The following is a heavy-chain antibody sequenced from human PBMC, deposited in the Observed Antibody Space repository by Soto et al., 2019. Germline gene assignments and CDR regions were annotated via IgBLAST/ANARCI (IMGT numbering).Heavy chain of an antibody. CDR3: AREGYYSGSESYSPPRYYGMDV. V-gene: IGHV1-18*01. Sequence: QVQLVQSGAEVKKPGASVKVSCKTSGYIFHNYGISWVRQAPGQGLEWMGWISDYNGNTKYAQKLQGRGTMATDTSTRTAYMELRSLRSDDTAVYYCAREGYYSGSESYSPPRYYGMDVWGQGTTVTVSS. CDR1: GYIFHNYG. CDR2: ISDYNGNT. D-gene: IGHD3-10*01. J-gene: IGHJ6*02.